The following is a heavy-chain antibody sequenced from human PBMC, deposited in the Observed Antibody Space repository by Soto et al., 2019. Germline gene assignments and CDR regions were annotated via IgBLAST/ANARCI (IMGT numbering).Heavy chain of an antibody. J-gene: IGHJ4*02. Sequence: GGSLRLSCVVSGDTFSSHAMSWVRQAPGKGLEWVSGISGSGGSTYYADSVKGRFTISRNNPTDTLFLQMNSLRAEDTAFYYCARDVYYDRSGYFSYWGQGALVTVSS. CDR1: GDTFSSHA. CDR3: ARDVYYDRSGYFSY. V-gene: IGHV3-23*01. D-gene: IGHD3-22*01. CDR2: ISGSGGST.